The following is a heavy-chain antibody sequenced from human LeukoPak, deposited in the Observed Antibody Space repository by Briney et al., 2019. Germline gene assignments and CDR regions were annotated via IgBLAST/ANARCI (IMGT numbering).Heavy chain of an antibody. CDR1: GFTFRTYW. CDR3: ARVSVDTAMVAEDGDQYFDY. D-gene: IGHD5-18*01. V-gene: IGHV3-7*03. CDR2: IKQDGNEK. J-gene: IGHJ4*02. Sequence: PGGSLRLSCAASGFTFRTYWMSWVRQAPGKGLEWVANIKQDGNEKYYVDSVKGRFTISRDNAKNSLYLQMKSLRAEDTALYYCARVSVDTAMVAEDGDQYFDYWGQGTLVTVSS.